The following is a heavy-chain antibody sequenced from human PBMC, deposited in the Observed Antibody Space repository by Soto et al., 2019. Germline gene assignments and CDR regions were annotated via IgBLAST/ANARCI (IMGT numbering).Heavy chain of an antibody. D-gene: IGHD6-19*01. CDR2: INAGNGNT. V-gene: IGHV1-3*01. CDR3: ARAVAVAADFDY. Sequence: ASVKVSCKASGYTLTSYDINWVRQAPGQRLEWMGWINAGNGNTKYSQKFQGRVTITRDTSASTAYMELSSLRSEDTAVYYCARAVAVAADFDYWGQGTLVTVSS. J-gene: IGHJ4*02. CDR1: GYTLTSYD.